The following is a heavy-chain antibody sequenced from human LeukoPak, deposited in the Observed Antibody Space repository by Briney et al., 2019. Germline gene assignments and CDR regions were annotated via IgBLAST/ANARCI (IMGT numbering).Heavy chain of an antibody. D-gene: IGHD3-16*02. CDR2: ISAYNGNT. Sequence: ASVKVSCKASGYTVTSYSISWVRQAPGQGLEWMGWISAYNGNTIYAQKVKGRVTMTTDTSTSTAYMERRSLKSDDTAVYYCAGASYRSDGSCYSDYWGQGTLVTVSS. CDR1: GYTVTSYS. J-gene: IGHJ4*02. V-gene: IGHV1-18*01. CDR3: AGASYRSDGSCYSDY.